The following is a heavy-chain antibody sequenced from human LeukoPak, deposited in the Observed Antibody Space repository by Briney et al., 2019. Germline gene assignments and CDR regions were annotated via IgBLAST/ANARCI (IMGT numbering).Heavy chain of an antibody. J-gene: IGHJ6*04. CDR3: AELGITMIGGV. D-gene: IGHD3-10*02. CDR1: GFIFSDYE. V-gene: IGHV3-48*03. CDR2: ISSSGSTI. Sequence: GGSLRLSCAASGFIFSDYEMNWVRQAPGKGLEWVSYISSSGSTIYYADSVKGRFTISRDNAKNSLYLQMNSLRAEDTAVYYCAELGITMIGGVWGKGTTVTISS.